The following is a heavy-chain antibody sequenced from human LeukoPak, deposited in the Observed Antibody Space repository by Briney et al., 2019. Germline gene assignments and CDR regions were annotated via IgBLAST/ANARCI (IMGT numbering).Heavy chain of an antibody. D-gene: IGHD5-18*01. V-gene: IGHV3-33*01. CDR2: IWYDGSNK. CDR3: AREGFSDGYSYALDY. CDR1: GFTFSSYG. Sequence: GRSLRLSCAASGFTFSSYGMHWVRQAPGKGLEWVAVIWYDGSNKYYADSVKGRFTISRDNSKNTLYLQMNSLRAEDTAVYYCAREGFSDGYSYALDYWGREPWSPSPQ. J-gene: IGHJ4*02.